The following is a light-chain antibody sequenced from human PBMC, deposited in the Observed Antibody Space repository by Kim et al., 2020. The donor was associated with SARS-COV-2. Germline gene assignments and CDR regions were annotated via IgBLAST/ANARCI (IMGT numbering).Light chain of an antibody. CDR1: SSNIGADYD. Sequence: QRVTIACAGNSSNIGADYDVHWYQQLPGTAPKLLIYGNTNRPSGVPDRFSGSKSGTSASLAITGLQADDEADYYCQSYDSSLSVGVFGGGTKLTVL. J-gene: IGLJ3*02. CDR2: GNT. V-gene: IGLV1-40*01. CDR3: QSYDSSLSVGV.